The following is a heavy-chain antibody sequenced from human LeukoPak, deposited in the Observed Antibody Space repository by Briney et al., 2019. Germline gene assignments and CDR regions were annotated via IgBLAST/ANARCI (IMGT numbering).Heavy chain of an antibody. CDR3: ALDADSSGWYGSGEYYFDY. Sequence: GGSLRLSCAASGFTFSSYAMHWVRPAPGKGLEWVAVISYDGSNKYYADSVKGRFTISRHNSKNTLYLQMNSLRAEDTAVYYCALDADSSGWYGSGEYYFDYWGQGTLVTVSS. D-gene: IGHD6-19*01. J-gene: IGHJ4*02. V-gene: IGHV3-30-3*01. CDR1: GFTFSSYA. CDR2: ISYDGSNK.